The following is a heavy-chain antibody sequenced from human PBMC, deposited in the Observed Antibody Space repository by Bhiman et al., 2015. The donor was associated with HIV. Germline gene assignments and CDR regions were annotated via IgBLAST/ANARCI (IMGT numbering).Heavy chain of an antibody. CDR1: GFTFSTYA. D-gene: IGHD6-13*01. Sequence: VQLVESGGGVVQPGQSLRLSCAASGFTFSTYAMHWVRQAPGKGLEWVAVISYDGSNKYHAGSVKGRFTISRDNSKNTLFLQMNSLRAEDTAVYYCARVRVKRVSSSSWYGGAFDIWGQGTMVIISS. CDR3: ARVRVKRVSSSSWYGGAFDI. V-gene: IGHV3-30-3*01. CDR2: ISYDGSNK. J-gene: IGHJ3*02.